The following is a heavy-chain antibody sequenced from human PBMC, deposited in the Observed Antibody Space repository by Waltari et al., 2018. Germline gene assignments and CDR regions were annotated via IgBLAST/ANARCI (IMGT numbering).Heavy chain of an antibody. CDR3: TRVVLGTIGMDV. J-gene: IGHJ6*02. V-gene: IGHV3-73*01. CDR1: GFPSGALG. CDR2: IGIKSNSFAT. D-gene: IGHD2-8*01. Sequence: ELQLVESGGDLVQPGGSLKLSCAPSGFPSGALGVHWVRQASGKGLEWVGHIGIKSNSFATAYAASVTGRFTISRDDSRNTAYLQMNSLKTEDTAIYYCTRVVLGTIGMDVWGQGTTVTVS.